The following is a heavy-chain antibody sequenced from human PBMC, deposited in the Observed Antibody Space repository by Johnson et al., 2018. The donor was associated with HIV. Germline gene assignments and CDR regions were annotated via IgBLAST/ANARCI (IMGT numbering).Heavy chain of an antibody. CDR2: IRYDGSNK. V-gene: IGHV3-30*02. J-gene: IGHJ3*01. D-gene: IGHD6-6*01. CDR1: GLILSGYG. CDR3: ATDEYTNSLGV. Sequence: QVQLVESGGGVVQPGTSLRLSCEASGLILSGYGLHWVRQAPGKGLEWVAFIRYDGSNKYNADSVKGRFTISRDNSKNTLYLQMNRLRAEDTAVYYCATDEYTNSLGVWGQGTMVTVSS.